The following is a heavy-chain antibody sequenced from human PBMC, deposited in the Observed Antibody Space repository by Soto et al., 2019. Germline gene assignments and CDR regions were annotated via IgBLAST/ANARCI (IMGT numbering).Heavy chain of an antibody. CDR1: GGTFSSYA. Sequence: QVQLVQSGAEVKKPGSSVKVSCKASGGTFSSYAISWVRQAPGQGLGWMGGIIPIFGTANYAQKFQGRVTITADESTSTAYMELSSLRSEDTAVYYCATSPGYYDSSGYYQQFDYWGQGTLVTVSS. D-gene: IGHD3-22*01. CDR3: ATSPGYYDSSGYYQQFDY. J-gene: IGHJ4*02. V-gene: IGHV1-69*01. CDR2: IIPIFGTA.